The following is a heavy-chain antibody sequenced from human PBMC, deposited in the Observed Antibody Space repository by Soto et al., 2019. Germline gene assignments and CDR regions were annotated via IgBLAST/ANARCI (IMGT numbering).Heavy chain of an antibody. V-gene: IGHV1-8*01. D-gene: IGHD2-2*01. CDR1: GYPFTSYD. J-gene: IGHJ4*02. Sequence: ASVKVSCKASGYPFTSYDINWVRQATGQGLEWVGWMNPNSGNTGYAQKFQGRVTMTRNTSMSTAYMELGSLRSEDTAVYYCATDGVIVPAAMESFDYWGQGTQVTVSS. CDR3: ATDGVIVPAAMESFDY. CDR2: MNPNSGNT.